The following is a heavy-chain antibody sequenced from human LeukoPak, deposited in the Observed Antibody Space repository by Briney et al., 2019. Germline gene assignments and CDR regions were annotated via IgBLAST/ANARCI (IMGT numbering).Heavy chain of an antibody. CDR2: INSDGSST. Sequence: GGSLRLSCAASAFTFSSYWMHWVRQAPGKGLVWVSRINSDGSSTSYADSVKGRFTISRDNAKNTLYLQMNSLRAEDTAVYYCARYYYDSSGYYSFDYWGQGTLVTVSS. CDR1: AFTFSSYW. J-gene: IGHJ4*02. V-gene: IGHV3-74*01. CDR3: ARYYYDSSGYYSFDY. D-gene: IGHD3-22*01.